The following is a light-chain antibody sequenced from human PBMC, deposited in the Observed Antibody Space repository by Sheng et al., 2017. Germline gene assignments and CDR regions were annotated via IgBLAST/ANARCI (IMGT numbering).Light chain of an antibody. CDR3: QQYNSWPYT. V-gene: IGKV3-15*01. CDR1: QSVSS. J-gene: IGKJ2*01. Sequence: ETVMTQSPATLSVSPGERVALSCRASQSVSSLAWYQQKPGQPPRLLIYGASTRATGIPARFSGSGSGTEFVLTITSLQSEDFAVYYCQQYNSWPYTFGQGTKLEIK. CDR2: GAS.